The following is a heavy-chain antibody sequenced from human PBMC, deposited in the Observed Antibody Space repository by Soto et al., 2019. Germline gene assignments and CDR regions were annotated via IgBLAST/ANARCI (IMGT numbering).Heavy chain of an antibody. CDR2: IYHSGST. CDR1: GGSISSSNW. V-gene: IGHV4-4*02. J-gene: IGHJ6*02. Sequence: SETLSLTCAVSGGSISSSNWWSWVRQPPGKGLEWIGEIYHSGSTNYNPSLKSRVTISVDKSKNQFSLKLSSVTAADTAVYYCARGLEAGTPHYYGMDVWGQGTTVTVSS. CDR3: ARGLEAGTPHYYGMDV. D-gene: IGHD6-19*01.